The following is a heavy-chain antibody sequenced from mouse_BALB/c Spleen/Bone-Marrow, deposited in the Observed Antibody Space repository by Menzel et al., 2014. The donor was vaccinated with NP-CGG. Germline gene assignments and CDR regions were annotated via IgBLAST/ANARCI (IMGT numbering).Heavy chain of an antibody. CDR3: ARDYDYWYFDV. CDR2: INPSNGRT. V-gene: IGHV1S81*02. J-gene: IGHJ1*01. CDR1: GYTFTSYW. D-gene: IGHD2-4*01. Sequence: VQLQQSGVELVKPGASVKLSCKASGYTFTSYWMHWVKQRPGQGLEWIGEINPSNGRTNYNEKFKSKATLTVDKSSSTAYMQLSSLTSEDSAVYYCARDYDYWYFDVWGAGTTVTVSS.